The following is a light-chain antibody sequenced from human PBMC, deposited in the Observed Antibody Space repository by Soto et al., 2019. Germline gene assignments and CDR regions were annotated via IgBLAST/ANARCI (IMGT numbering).Light chain of an antibody. Sequence: EIVLTQSPGTLSLSPGERAALSCRASQSVSNNFLAWYQQKPGQAPRLLIYDASFRIIGIPDRFRGSGSGTDFTLTISRLELEDFAVYYCQHYGDSAPFGGGTKVEIK. J-gene: IGKJ4*01. CDR1: QSVSNNF. CDR3: QHYGDSAP. V-gene: IGKV3-20*01. CDR2: DAS.